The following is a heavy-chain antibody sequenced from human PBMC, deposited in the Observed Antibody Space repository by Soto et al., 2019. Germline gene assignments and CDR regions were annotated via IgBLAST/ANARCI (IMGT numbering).Heavy chain of an antibody. CDR1: GYTFSDFD. CDR3: ARGNPFNYAGFDV. Sequence: QAHLEQSGAELKRPGASVKVSCKASGYTFSDFDINWLRQASGQGPEWMGWMNAKSGDTFFPQRFQGKFNMTLDTSLRTAYMEVGSLTSDDTAIYYCARGNPFNYAGFDVWGQGTTVAVSS. V-gene: IGHV1-8*01. D-gene: IGHD3-16*01. CDR2: MNAKSGDT. J-gene: IGHJ6*02.